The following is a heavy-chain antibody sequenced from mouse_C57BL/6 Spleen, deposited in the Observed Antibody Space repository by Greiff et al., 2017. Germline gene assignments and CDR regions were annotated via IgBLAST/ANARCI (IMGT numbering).Heavy chain of an antibody. CDR3: AREDWDWYFDV. CDR1: GFTFSDYY. Sequence: EVKLMESEGGLVQPGSSMKLSCTASGFTFSDYYMAWVRQVPEKGLEWVANINYDGSSAYYLDSLKSRFIISRDNAKNILYLQMSSLKSEDTATYYCAREDWDWYFDVWGTGTTVTVSS. J-gene: IGHJ1*03. V-gene: IGHV5-16*01. D-gene: IGHD4-1*01. CDR2: INYDGSSA.